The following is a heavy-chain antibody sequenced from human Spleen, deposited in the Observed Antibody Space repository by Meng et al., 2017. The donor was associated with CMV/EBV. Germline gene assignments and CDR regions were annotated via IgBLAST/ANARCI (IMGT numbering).Heavy chain of an antibody. Sequence: CKVSGYTFTDNYIHWVLQAPGKGLEWLGFVDPEDGETLYAEKFQGRLSITADSSTDTAYMELSSLRSEDTAVYYCTRSSTAANWFDPWGQGTLVTVSS. V-gene: IGHV1-69-2*01. CDR3: TRSSTAANWFDP. D-gene: IGHD2-2*01. J-gene: IGHJ5*02. CDR2: VDPEDGET. CDR1: GYTFTDNY.